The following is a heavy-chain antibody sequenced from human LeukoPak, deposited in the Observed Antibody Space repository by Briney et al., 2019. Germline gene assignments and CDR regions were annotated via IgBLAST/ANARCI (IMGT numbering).Heavy chain of an antibody. CDR2: TYYRSKWYN. J-gene: IGHJ6*02. V-gene: IGHV6-1*01. CDR3: ARGVEYCSSTSCYDGYYYYYGMDV. CDR1: GDSVSSNSAA. Sequence: SQTLSLTCAISGDSVSSNSAAWNWIRQSPSRGLEWLGRTYYRSKWYNDYAVSVKSRITINPDTSKKQFSLQLNSVTPEDTAVYYCARGVEYCSSTSCYDGYYYYYGMDVWGQGTTVTVSS. D-gene: IGHD2-2*01.